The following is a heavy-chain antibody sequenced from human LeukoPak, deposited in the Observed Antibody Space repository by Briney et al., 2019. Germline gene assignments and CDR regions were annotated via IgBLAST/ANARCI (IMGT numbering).Heavy chain of an antibody. V-gene: IGHV3-53*01. D-gene: IGHD2-15*01. J-gene: IGHJ5*02. CDR1: GLSVGSNY. Sequence: GGSLKLSCVASGLSVGSNYMSWVRQAPGKGLEWVSIIYSDGTTYYADPVKGRYTISSDISKNTLHLQMNSLRAEDTAVYYCAGAISRMITWGQGTLVVVSS. CDR2: IYSDGTT. CDR3: AGAISRMIT.